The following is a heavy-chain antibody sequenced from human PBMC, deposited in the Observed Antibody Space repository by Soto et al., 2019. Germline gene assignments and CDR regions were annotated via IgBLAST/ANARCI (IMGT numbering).Heavy chain of an antibody. J-gene: IGHJ3*02. Sequence: PSESLALTCTVSGGSISSGGYYWSWLRQHPGKGLEWIGYIYYSGSTYYNPSHKSLVTIPVETSKNPVSLKLSPVTAADTAVYYCARSPGAPRDFYIWGQGTIV. CDR3: ARSPGAPRDFYI. D-gene: IGHD3-10*01. CDR1: GGSISSGGYY. V-gene: IGHV4-31*01. CDR2: IYYSGST.